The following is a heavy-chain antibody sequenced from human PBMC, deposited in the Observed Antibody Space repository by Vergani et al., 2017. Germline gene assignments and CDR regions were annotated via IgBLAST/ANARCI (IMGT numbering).Heavy chain of an antibody. Sequence: EVQLLESGGGLVQPGGSLRLSCAASGFTFSSYAMSWVRQAPGKGLEWVSAISGSGGSTYYADSVKGRFTISRDNAKNSLYLQMNSLRAEDTAVYYCARRGVEMATMGGGSTDYWGQGTLVTVSS. J-gene: IGHJ4*02. D-gene: IGHD5-24*01. CDR1: GFTFSSYA. CDR3: ARRGVEMATMGGGSTDY. CDR2: ISGSGGST. V-gene: IGHV3-23*01.